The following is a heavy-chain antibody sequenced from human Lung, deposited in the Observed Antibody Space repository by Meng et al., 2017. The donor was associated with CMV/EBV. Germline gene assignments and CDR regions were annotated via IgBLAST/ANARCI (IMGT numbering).Heavy chain of an antibody. V-gene: IGHV1-2*06. CDR1: GYTITDYY. D-gene: IGHD2-2*01. CDR3: ARSRETSNTSWGWFDS. Sequence: QLYLVQPGAGGKTPGATLKVSFKASGYTITDYYWHWARQDPGQGLEWMGRISPNSGDTNYAQNFQGRVTMTRDTSISKAYMELSRLGSDDTAIYYCARSRETSNTSWGWFDSWGQGTLVTVSS. CDR2: ISPNSGDT. J-gene: IGHJ5*01.